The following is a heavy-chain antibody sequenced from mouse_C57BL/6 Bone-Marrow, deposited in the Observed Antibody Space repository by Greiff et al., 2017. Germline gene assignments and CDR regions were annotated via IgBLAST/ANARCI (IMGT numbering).Heavy chain of an antibody. J-gene: IGHJ2*01. CDR2: IDPEDGDT. D-gene: IGHD1-1*01. CDR3: TIPITTVVAGDY. Sequence: EVQLQQSGAELVRPGASVKLSCTASGFNIKDYYMHWVKQRPEQGLEWIGRIDPEDGDTEYAPKFQGKATMTADTSSNTAYLQLSSLTSEDTAVYYCTIPITTVVAGDYWGQGTTLTVAS. CDR1: GFNIKDYY. V-gene: IGHV14-1*01.